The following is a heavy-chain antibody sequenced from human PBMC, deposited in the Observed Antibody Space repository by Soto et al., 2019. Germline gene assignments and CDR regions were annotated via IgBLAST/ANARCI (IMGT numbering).Heavy chain of an antibody. Sequence: SETLSLTCTVSGGSISSSSYYWGWIRQPPGKGLEWIGSIYYSGSTYYNPSLKSRVTISVDTSKNQFSLKLSSVTAADTAVYYCARRYCTNGVCYIHWFDPWGQGPLATVST. D-gene: IGHD2-8*01. V-gene: IGHV4-39*01. CDR2: IYYSGST. CDR3: ARRYCTNGVCYIHWFDP. CDR1: GGSISSSSYY. J-gene: IGHJ5*02.